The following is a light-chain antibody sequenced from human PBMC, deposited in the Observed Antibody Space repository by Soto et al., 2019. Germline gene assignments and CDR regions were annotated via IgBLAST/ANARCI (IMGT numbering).Light chain of an antibody. Sequence: VLTQPPSVSGAPGQRVTISCTGSSSNIGAGYDVHWYQQLPGTAPKLLIYCNSNRPSGVPDRFSGSKSGTSASLAITGLQAEDEADYYCQSYDSSLSGSVFGGGTKLTVL. CDR1: SSNIGAGYD. CDR2: CNS. V-gene: IGLV1-40*01. J-gene: IGLJ2*01. CDR3: QSYDSSLSGSV.